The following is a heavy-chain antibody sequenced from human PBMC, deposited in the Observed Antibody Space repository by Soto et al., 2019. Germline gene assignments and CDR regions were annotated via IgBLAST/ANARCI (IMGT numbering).Heavy chain of an antibody. V-gene: IGHV3-23*01. CDR3: AKDPQRRTTVIILEYLQH. J-gene: IGHJ1*01. CDR2: ISGSGGST. D-gene: IGHD4-17*01. CDR1: GFTFSSYA. Sequence: EVQLLESGGGLVQPGGSRRLSCAASGFTFSSYAMSWVRQAPGKGLEWVSAISGSGGSTYYADSVKGRFTISRDNSMNTLYLQMNSLRAEDTAVYYCAKDPQRRTTVIILEYLQHWGQGTLVTVSS.